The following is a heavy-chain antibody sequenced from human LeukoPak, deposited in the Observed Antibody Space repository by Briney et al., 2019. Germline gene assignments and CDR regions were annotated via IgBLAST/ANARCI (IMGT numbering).Heavy chain of an antibody. Sequence: PGGSLRLSCAASGFTFSDSYMTWIRQAPGKGLEWVSYISSSGIAKYYADPVKGRFTISRDNGKNSLYLQMDSLRAEDTAMYFCARDPYYYDSTAYFASFHNWGQGTLVTVSS. J-gene: IGHJ4*02. D-gene: IGHD3-22*01. V-gene: IGHV3-11*01. CDR1: GFTFSDSY. CDR2: ISSSGIAK. CDR3: ARDPYYYDSTAYFASFHN.